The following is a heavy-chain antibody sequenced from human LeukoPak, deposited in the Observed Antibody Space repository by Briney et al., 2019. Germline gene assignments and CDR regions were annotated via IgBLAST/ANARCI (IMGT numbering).Heavy chain of an antibody. CDR2: MNPNSGNT. Sequence: ASVKVSCKASGYTFTSYDINWVGQATGQGREWRGGMNPNSGNTGFAHKFQGRVTMTRNTSINTPYMELSRLRSDDTAVYYCARDPHYCSCGSCYPIFYYWGQGTLVTVSS. V-gene: IGHV1-8*01. CDR3: ARDPHYCSCGSCYPIFYY. CDR1: GYTFTSYD. J-gene: IGHJ4*02. D-gene: IGHD2-15*01.